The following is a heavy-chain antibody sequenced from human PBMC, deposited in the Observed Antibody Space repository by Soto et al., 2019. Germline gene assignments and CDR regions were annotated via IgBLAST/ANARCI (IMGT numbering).Heavy chain of an antibody. D-gene: IGHD2-2*01. CDR1: GGSFSGYY. Sequence: PSETLSLTCVVYGGSFSGYYWSWIRQPPGKGLEWIGEINHSGSTNYNPSLKSRVTISVNTSKNQFSLKLSSVTAADTAVYYCARTKSTTSCYLRYWGKGTLVPVSS. V-gene: IGHV4-34*01. J-gene: IGHJ4*02. CDR3: ARTKSTTSCYLRY. CDR2: INHSGST.